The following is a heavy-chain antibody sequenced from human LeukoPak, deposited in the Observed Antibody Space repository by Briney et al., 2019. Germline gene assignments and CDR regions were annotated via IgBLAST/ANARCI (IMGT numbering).Heavy chain of an antibody. CDR3: SRTPNRDGYSHIDF. CDR2: LSDSGAST. D-gene: IGHD5-24*01. V-gene: IGHV3-23*01. CDR1: GFTFTNHA. Sequence: GGSLRLSCAASGFTFTNHAMAWVRLAPGKGLEWVSTLSDSGASTYYADSEKGRFTISRDNSRNTMYLQMDSLRADDTGVYFCSRTPNRDGYSHIDFWGQGALVTVSS. J-gene: IGHJ4*02.